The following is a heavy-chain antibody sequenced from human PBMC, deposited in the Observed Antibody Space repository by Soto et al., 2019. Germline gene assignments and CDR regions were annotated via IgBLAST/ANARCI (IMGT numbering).Heavy chain of an antibody. V-gene: IGHV3-23*01. CDR1: GFTFSSYA. CDR3: AQVKRFGESLYFDY. Sequence: GGSMRLSCAAAGFTFSSYAMSWVRQAQGKGRGWVSAISGSGGSTYYADSVKGRFTISRDNSKNTLYLQMNSLRAEDAAVYSCAQVKRFGESLYFDYWGQGTLVTVSS. CDR2: ISGSGGST. D-gene: IGHD3-10*01. J-gene: IGHJ4*02.